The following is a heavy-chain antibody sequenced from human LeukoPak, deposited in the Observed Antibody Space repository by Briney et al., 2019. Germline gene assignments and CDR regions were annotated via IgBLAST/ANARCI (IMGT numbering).Heavy chain of an antibody. CDR3: ARVNTYYDILTGYYGYYFDY. CDR1: GGSISSSSYY. J-gene: IGHJ4*02. V-gene: IGHV4-39*06. CDR2: IYYSGST. D-gene: IGHD3-9*01. Sequence: SETLSLTCTVSGGSISSSSYYWGWIRQPPGKGLEWIGSIYYSGSTNYNPSLKSRVTISVDTSKNQFALKLRSVTAADTAVYYCARVNTYYDILTGYYGYYFDYWGQGTLVTVSS.